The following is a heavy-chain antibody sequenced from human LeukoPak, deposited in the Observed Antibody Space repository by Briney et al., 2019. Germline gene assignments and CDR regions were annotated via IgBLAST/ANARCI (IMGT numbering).Heavy chain of an antibody. Sequence: SETLSLTCSVSGAIIKREGFNWDWIRQPPGKGLEYIGSIFYNGNTYYNPSLESRVTISVDTSKNQFSLKLSSVIAADTAVYYCTRRPKEPGFWSGYVDSWGQGTLVTVSS. CDR3: TRRPKEPGFWSGYVDS. J-gene: IGHJ4*02. V-gene: IGHV4-39*01. CDR2: IFYNGNT. CDR1: GAIIKREGFN. D-gene: IGHD3-3*01.